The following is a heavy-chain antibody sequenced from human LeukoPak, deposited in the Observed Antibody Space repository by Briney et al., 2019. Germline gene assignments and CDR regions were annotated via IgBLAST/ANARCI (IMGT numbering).Heavy chain of an antibody. J-gene: IGHJ5*02. CDR3: ARLLRASNWFDP. Sequence: SETLSLTCTVSGGSISSYYWSWIRQPPGKGLEWIGYIYYSGNTDYNPSLKSRVTISVDTSKNQFSLKLSSVAAADTAVYYCARLLRASNWFDPWGQGTLVTVSP. CDR1: GGSISSYY. V-gene: IGHV4-59*01. CDR2: IYYSGNT.